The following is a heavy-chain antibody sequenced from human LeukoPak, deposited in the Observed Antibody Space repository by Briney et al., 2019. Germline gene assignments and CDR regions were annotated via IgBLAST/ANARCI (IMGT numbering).Heavy chain of an antibody. CDR3: AKEDNSGWFDH. J-gene: IGHJ5*02. CDR1: GGSFSGYY. D-gene: IGHD6-19*01. V-gene: IGHV4-34*01. Sequence: PSETLSLTCAVYGGSFSGYYWSWIRQPPGKGLEWIGEINHSGSANYNPSLKSRVTISVDTSKNQFSLKLSSVTAADTAIYYCAKEDNSGWFDHWGQGTLVTVSS. CDR2: INHSGSA.